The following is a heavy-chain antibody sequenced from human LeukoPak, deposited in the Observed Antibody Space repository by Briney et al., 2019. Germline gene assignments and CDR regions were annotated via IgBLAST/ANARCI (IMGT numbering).Heavy chain of an antibody. CDR1: GFTFSSYA. J-gene: IGHJ6*02. D-gene: IGHD3-9*01. CDR2: ISYDGSNK. Sequence: PGRSLRLSCAASGFTFSSYAMHWVRQAPGKRLEWVAVISYDGSNKYYADSVKGRFTISRDNSKNTLYLQMNSLRAEDTAVYYCARAHDVLRYFDWFGYYGMDVWGQGTTVTVSS. V-gene: IGHV3-30-3*01. CDR3: ARAHDVLRYFDWFGYYGMDV.